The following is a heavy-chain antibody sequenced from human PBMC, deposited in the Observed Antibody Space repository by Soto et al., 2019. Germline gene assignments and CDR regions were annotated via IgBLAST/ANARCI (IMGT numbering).Heavy chain of an antibody. V-gene: IGHV3-13*04. CDR3: ARGWLLRGYLDF. J-gene: IGHJ4*02. D-gene: IGHD2-15*01. CDR1: AYRFRPNE. Sequence: GESLRLSCEAPAYRFRPNEMHWVLQAPGKGLEWVSGIGTAADTYYPDSVKGRFTISRENAKNSLYLQMKSLRAGDTAVYCCARGWLLRGYLDFWGQGT. CDR2: IGTAADT.